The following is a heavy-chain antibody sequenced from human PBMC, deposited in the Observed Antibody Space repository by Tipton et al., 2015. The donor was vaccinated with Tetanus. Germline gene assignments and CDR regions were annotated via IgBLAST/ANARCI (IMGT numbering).Heavy chain of an antibody. CDR1: GGSISSGDYY. CDR2: IYYSGGT. V-gene: IGHV4-30-4*01. D-gene: IGHD5-24*01. CDR3: ARRNYPYYFDY. J-gene: IGHJ4*02. Sequence: TLSLTCTVSGGSISSGDYYWSWIRQPPGKGLEWIGYIYYSGGTYYNPSLKSRVGISLATSKNQFSLKLTSVTAADTAIYYCARRNYPYYFDYWGQGILVTVSS.